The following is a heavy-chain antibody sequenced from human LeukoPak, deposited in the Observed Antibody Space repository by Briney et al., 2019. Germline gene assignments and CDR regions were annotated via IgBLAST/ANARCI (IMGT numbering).Heavy chain of an antibody. CDR2: IWYDGSNK. J-gene: IGHJ4*02. CDR3: AKGGGWLQHFDY. Sequence: GRSLRLSCAASGFTFSSYGMHRVRQAPGKGLEWVAVIWYDGSNKYYADSVKGRFTISRDNSENTLYLQMNSLRAEDTAVYYCAKGGGWLQHFDYWGQGTLVTVSS. D-gene: IGHD5-24*01. V-gene: IGHV3-33*06. CDR1: GFTFSSYG.